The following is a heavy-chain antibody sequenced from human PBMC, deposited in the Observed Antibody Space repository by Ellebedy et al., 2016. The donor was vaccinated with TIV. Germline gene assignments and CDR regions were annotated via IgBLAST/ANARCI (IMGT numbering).Heavy chain of an antibody. J-gene: IGHJ4*02. CDR3: ARRIDEEGMPAFDY. V-gene: IGHV1-8*01. CDR2: MNPNSGNT. CDR1: GYTFTSYD. Sequence: AASVKVSCKASGYTFTSYDINWVRQATGQGLEWMGWMNPNSGNTGYVQKLQGRVTMTRNTSISTAYMELSSLRSEDTAVYYSARRIDEEGMPAFDYWGQGTLVTVSS. D-gene: IGHD2-15*01.